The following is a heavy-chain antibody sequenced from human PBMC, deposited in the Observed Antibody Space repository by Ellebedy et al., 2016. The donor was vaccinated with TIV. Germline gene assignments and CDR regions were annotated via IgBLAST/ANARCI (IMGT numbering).Heavy chain of an antibody. CDR3: ARRPGFSWYGGDYFDT. CDR2: IYWDGDK. D-gene: IGHD6-13*01. CDR1: GFSLSTTGVG. J-gene: IGHJ4*02. V-gene: IGHV2-5*02. Sequence: SGPTLVXPPQTLTLTCTFSGFSLSTTGVGVGWIRQPPGKAPEWLALIYWDGDKRYTPSLKTRLTIIKDTSKNQVVLTLTNMDPVDTATYYCARRPGFSWYGGDYFDTWGQGTLVTVSS.